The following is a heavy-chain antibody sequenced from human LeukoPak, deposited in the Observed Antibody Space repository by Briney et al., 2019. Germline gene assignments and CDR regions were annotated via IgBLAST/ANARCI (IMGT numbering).Heavy chain of an antibody. CDR1: GGSISSSSYY. CDR3: ARTYDSSGYYPEGAFDI. J-gene: IGHJ3*02. D-gene: IGHD3-22*01. CDR2: IYYSGST. Sequence: SETLSFTCTVSGGSISSSSYYWGWIRQPPGKGLEWIGSIYYSGSTYYNPSLKSRVTISVDTSKNQFSLKLSSVTAADTAVYYCARTYDSSGYYPEGAFDIWGQGTMVTVSS. V-gene: IGHV4-39*07.